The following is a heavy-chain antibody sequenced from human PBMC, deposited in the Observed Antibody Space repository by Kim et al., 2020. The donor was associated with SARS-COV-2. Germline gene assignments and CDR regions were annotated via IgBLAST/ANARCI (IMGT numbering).Heavy chain of an antibody. D-gene: IGHD3-10*01. CDR2: GGST. J-gene: IGHJ5*02. Sequence: GGSTYYADSVKGRFTISRDNSKNTLYLQMNSLRAEDTAVYYCASRGWFDPWGQGTLVTVSS. V-gene: IGHV3-66*01. CDR3: ASRGWFDP.